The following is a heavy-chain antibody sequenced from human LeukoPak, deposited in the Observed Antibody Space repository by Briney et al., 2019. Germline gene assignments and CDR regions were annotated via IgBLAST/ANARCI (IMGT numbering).Heavy chain of an antibody. CDR1: GGSISSSSYY. CDR2: IYYSGST. D-gene: IGHD2-2*01. J-gene: IGHJ6*02. CDR3: ARLLWAPAAPDYYYYYGMDV. Sequence: PSETLSLTCTVSGGSISSSSYYWGWIRQPPGKGLEWIGSIYYSGSTYYNPSLKSRVTISVDTSKNQFSLKLSSVTAADTAVYYCARLLWAPAAPDYYYYYGMDVWGQGTTVTVSS. V-gene: IGHV4-39*01.